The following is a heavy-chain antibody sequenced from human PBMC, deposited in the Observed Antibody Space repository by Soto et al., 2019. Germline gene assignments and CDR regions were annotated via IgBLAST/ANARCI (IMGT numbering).Heavy chain of an antibody. CDR1: GGSISSGDYY. CDR3: ARVGGFGATTIDY. CDR2: IYYSGST. D-gene: IGHD3-10*01. J-gene: IGHJ4*02. Sequence: SETLSLTCTVSGGSISSGDYYWSWIRQPPGKGLDWIGYIYYSGSTYYNPSLKSRVTISVDTSKNQFSLKLSSVTAADTAVYYCARVGGFGATTIDYWGQGTLVTVSS. V-gene: IGHV4-30-4*01.